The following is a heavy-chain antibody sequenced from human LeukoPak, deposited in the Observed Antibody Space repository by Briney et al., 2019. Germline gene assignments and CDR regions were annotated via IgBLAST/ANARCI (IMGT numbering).Heavy chain of an antibody. Sequence: SETLSLTCSVSGGSISSTTYYWGWIRQPPGKGLEWIGRIYYSGSTHYNPSLKSRVTISVDTSKNQFSLKLSSVTAADTAVYYCARDPAAGATNFDYWGQGTLVTVSS. CDR3: ARDPAAGATNFDY. J-gene: IGHJ4*02. CDR1: GGSISSTTYY. V-gene: IGHV4-39*07. D-gene: IGHD6-13*01. CDR2: IYYSGST.